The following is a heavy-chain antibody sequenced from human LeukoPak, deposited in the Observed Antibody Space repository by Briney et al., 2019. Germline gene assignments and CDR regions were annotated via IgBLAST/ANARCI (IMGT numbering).Heavy chain of an antibody. D-gene: IGHD2-15*01. CDR3: ARVGEVVAATSGYY. CDR2: INPNSGGT. V-gene: IGHV1-2*06. CDR1: GYTFTGYY. Sequence: GASVKVSCKASGYTFTGYYMHWVRQAPGQGLEWMGRINPNSGGTNYAQKFRGRVTMTRDTSISTAYMELSRLRSDDTAVYDCARVGEVVAATSGYYGGQRCLVTVSS. J-gene: IGHJ4*02.